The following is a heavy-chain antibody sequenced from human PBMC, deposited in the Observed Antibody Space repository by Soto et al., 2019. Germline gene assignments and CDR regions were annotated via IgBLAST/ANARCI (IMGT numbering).Heavy chain of an antibody. Sequence: QVQLVESGGGVVQPGRSLRLSCAASGFTFSSYGMHWVRQAPGKGLEWVAVISYDGSNKYYADSVKGRFTISRDNSKNTLYLQMNSLRAEDTAVYYCALDAFDIWGQGTMVTVSS. V-gene: IGHV3-30*03. CDR1: GFTFSSYG. CDR3: ALDAFDI. J-gene: IGHJ3*02. CDR2: ISYDGSNK.